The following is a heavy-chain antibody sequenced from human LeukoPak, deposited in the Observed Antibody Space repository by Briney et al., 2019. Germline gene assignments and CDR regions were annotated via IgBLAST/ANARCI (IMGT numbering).Heavy chain of an antibody. CDR1: GYTFTGYY. Sequence: ASVKVSCKASGYTFTGYYMHWVRQAPGQGLEWMGWINPNSGGTNHAQKFQGRVTMTRDTSISTAYMELSRLRSDDTAVYYCARDSRPIFEWQQLGGDYWGQGTLVTVSS. CDR3: ARDSRPIFEWQQLGGDY. CDR2: INPNSGGT. J-gene: IGHJ4*02. D-gene: IGHD6-13*01. V-gene: IGHV1-2*02.